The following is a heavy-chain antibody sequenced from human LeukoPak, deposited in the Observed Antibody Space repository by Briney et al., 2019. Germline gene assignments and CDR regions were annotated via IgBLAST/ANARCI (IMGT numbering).Heavy chain of an antibody. CDR2: INTNTGNP. D-gene: IGHD6-19*01. V-gene: IGHV7-4-1*02. Sequence: ASVKVSCKASGYTFTSYAMNWVRQAPGQGLEWMGWINTNTGNPTYAQGFTGRFVLSLDTSVSTAYLQISSLKAEDTAVYYCARGGIAVAGWHYYYYYMDVWGKGTTVTVSS. CDR1: GYTFTSYA. J-gene: IGHJ6*03. CDR3: ARGGIAVAGWHYYYYYMDV.